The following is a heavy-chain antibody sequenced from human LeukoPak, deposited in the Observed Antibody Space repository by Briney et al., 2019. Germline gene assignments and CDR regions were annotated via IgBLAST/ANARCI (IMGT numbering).Heavy chain of an antibody. CDR1: GFTFSSYA. J-gene: IGHJ3*02. CDR2: FDTSGRYV. D-gene: IGHD3-10*01. V-gene: IGHV3-21*06. Sequence: GGSLRLSCAASGFTFSSYAMNWVRQAPGKGLEWVSFFDTSGRYVYYGDSVKGRFTISRDNAKNLLFLQMNGLRAEDTALYYCARGRSITLLRGVAMSDGFDIWGQGAMVAVSS. CDR3: ARGRSITLLRGVAMSDGFDI.